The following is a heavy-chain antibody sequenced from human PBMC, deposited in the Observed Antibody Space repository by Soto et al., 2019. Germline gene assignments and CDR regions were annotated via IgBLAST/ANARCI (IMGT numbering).Heavy chain of an antibody. CDR1: GGSISSYY. CDR2: IYYSGST. J-gene: IGHJ4*02. CDR3: ARGVVTMVRDYFDY. Sequence: PSETLSLTCTVSGGSISSYYWSWIRQPPGKGLEWIGYIYYSGSTNYNPSLKSRVTISVDTSKNQFSLKLSSVTAADTAVYYCARGVVTMVRDYFDYWGQGTLVT. D-gene: IGHD3-10*01. V-gene: IGHV4-59*01.